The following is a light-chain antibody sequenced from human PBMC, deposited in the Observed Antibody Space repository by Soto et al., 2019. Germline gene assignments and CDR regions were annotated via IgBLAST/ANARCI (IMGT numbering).Light chain of an antibody. CDR1: QRVLYSSYEKNY. V-gene: IGKV4-1*01. J-gene: IGKJ4*01. Sequence: DIVMTPSPDSLAVSLGERATINCKSSQRVLYSSYEKNYLAWYQQKPRQPPRLLIYGASARASGVPARFSGSGSGTEFTLTISSLQSEDFAVYYCQQYNHWHPLTFGGGTKVDIK. CDR2: GAS. CDR3: QQYNHWHPLT.